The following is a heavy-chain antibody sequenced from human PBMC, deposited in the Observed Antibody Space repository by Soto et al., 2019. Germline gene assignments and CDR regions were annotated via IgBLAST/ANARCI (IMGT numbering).Heavy chain of an antibody. V-gene: IGHV1-69*04. CDR1: GGTFSSYT. Sequence: SVKVSCKASGGTFSSYTISWVRQAPGQGLEWMGRIIPILGIANYAQKFQGRVTITRDTSASTAYMELSSLRSEDTAVYYCARDPGYSYADYWGQGTLVTVSS. CDR2: IIPILGIA. D-gene: IGHD5-18*01. J-gene: IGHJ4*02. CDR3: ARDPGYSYADY.